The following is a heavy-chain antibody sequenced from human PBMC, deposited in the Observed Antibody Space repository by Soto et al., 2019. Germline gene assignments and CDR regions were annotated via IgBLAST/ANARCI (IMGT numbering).Heavy chain of an antibody. Sequence: SVKVSCKASGGTFSSYAISWVRQAPGQGLEWMGGIIPIFGTANYAQKFQGRVTITADKSTSTAYMELSSLRSEDTAVYYCARDGYSINYFDYWGQGTLVTVSS. CDR2: IIPIFGTA. CDR3: ARDGYSINYFDY. CDR1: GGTFSSYA. V-gene: IGHV1-69*06. J-gene: IGHJ4*02. D-gene: IGHD2-21*01.